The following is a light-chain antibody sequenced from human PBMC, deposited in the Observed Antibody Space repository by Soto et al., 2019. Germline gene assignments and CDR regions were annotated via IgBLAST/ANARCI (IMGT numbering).Light chain of an antibody. CDR3: QQYGGSPTT. V-gene: IGKV3-20*01. CDR1: QRLSVTY. J-gene: IGKJ1*01. CDR2: GAS. Sequence: EIVLTHSPRTLSFSPSERSALXRRTSQRLSVTYIAWYQQKPGQAPRLLVQGASRRATGVPDRFSGSGSGTDFTLTISRLEPEDFQVYYCQQYGGSPTTFGQGTKVDIK.